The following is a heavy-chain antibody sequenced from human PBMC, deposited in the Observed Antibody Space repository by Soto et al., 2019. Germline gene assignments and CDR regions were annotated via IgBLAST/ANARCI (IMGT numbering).Heavy chain of an antibody. Sequence: QVQLVESGGGVVQPGRSLRLSCAASGFTFSSYGMHWVRQAPGKGLEWVAVISYDGSNKYYADSVKGRFTITRDNSKNTLYLQMNSLRAEDTAVYYCAKTQVGATGAVFQHWGQGTLVTVSS. CDR1: GFTFSSYG. J-gene: IGHJ1*01. V-gene: IGHV3-30*18. D-gene: IGHD1-26*01. CDR2: ISYDGSNK. CDR3: AKTQVGATGAVFQH.